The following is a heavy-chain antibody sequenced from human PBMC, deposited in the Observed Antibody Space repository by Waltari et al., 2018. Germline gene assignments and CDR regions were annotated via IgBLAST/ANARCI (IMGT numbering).Heavy chain of an antibody. CDR1: GFTFSSYS. V-gene: IGHV3-21*01. CDR2: ISSSSSYI. J-gene: IGHJ6*02. D-gene: IGHD3-10*01. Sequence: EVQLVESGGGLVKPGGSLRLSCAASGFTFSSYSMNWVRQAPGQGLEWVSSISSSSSYIYYADSVKGRFTISRDNAKNSLYLQMNSLRAEDTAVYYCAREVAWFGELYYYYYGMDVWDQGTTVTVSS. CDR3: AREVAWFGELYYYYYGMDV.